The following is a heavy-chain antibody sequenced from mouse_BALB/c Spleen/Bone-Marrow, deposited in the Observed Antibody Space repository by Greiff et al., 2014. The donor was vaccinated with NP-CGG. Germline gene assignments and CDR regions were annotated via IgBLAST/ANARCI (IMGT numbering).Heavy chain of an antibody. CDR2: ILPGSVTT. CDR1: GYTFSSYW. V-gene: IGHV1-9*01. Sequence: ESGAELMKPGASVKISCKATGYTFSSYWIEWIKQRPGHGLEWIGEILPGSVTTNYNGRFKGKATFTADTSSNTAYMQPSSLTPEDSAVYYCARDHFDHWGPGTTLTVSS. J-gene: IGHJ2*01. CDR3: ARDHFDH.